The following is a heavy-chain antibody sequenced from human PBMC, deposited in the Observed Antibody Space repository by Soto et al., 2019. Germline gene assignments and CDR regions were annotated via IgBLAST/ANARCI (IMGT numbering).Heavy chain of an antibody. Sequence: PSETLSLTCAVYGGSFSSYDWSWIRQPPGKGLEWIGEINHSGSTNYNPSLKSRVTISVDTSKNQFSLKLSSVTAADTAVYYCARVVCGLYGDYVYYYYGMDVWGQGTTVTVSS. CDR3: ARVVCGLYGDYVYYYYGMDV. V-gene: IGHV4-34*01. D-gene: IGHD4-17*01. CDR2: INHSGST. CDR1: GGSFSSYD. J-gene: IGHJ6*02.